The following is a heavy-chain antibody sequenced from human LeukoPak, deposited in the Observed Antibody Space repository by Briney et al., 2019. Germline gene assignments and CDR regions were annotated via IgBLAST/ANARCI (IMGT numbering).Heavy chain of an antibody. CDR2: MFYGGST. D-gene: IGHD3-22*01. CDR3: ARLSGFYYYYYMDV. Sequence: PSETLSLTCTVSGGSISNYYWSWIRQPPGKGLEWIGYMFYGGSTNYNPSLKSRVTISIDTSENQFSLKLSSVTAADTALYYCARLSGFYYYYYMDVWGIGTTVTVSS. V-gene: IGHV4-59*01. CDR1: GGSISNYY. J-gene: IGHJ6*03.